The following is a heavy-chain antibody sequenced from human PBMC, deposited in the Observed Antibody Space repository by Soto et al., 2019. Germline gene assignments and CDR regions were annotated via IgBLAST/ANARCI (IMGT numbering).Heavy chain of an antibody. CDR2: ISAYNGNT. Sequence: ASVKVSCKASGYTFTSYGISWVRQAPGQGLEWMGWISAYNGNTNYAQKLQGRVTMTTDTSTSTAYMELRSLRSDDTAVYYCARSTSVDTAMVNPNAYYYYYMDVWGKGTTVTVSS. D-gene: IGHD5-18*01. J-gene: IGHJ6*03. CDR3: ARSTSVDTAMVNPNAYYYYYMDV. CDR1: GYTFTSYG. V-gene: IGHV1-18*01.